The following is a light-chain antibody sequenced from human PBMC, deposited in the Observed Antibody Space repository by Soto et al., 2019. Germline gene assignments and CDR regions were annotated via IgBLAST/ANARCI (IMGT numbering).Light chain of an antibody. V-gene: IGKV1-5*01. CDR3: QQYRTWPSGT. CDR1: QTISSW. Sequence: EIQMTQSPSSLSASVGDRVTITCRASQTISSWLAWYQQKPGKAPKLLIYAASTLQSGVPSRFSGSGSGAEFTLTISSLQSTDFAVYYCQQYRTWPSGTFGQGTKVDIK. J-gene: IGKJ1*01. CDR2: AAS.